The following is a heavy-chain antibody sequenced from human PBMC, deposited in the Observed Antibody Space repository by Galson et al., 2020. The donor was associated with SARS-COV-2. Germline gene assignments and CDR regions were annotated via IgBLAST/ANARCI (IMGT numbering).Heavy chain of an antibody. CDR3: ARWGNWNDPRGWFDP. V-gene: IGHV5-51*01. J-gene: IGHJ5*02. CDR1: GYSFTTYW. D-gene: IGHD1-1*01. CDR2: IYPGDSDT. Sequence: GESLKISCKGSGYSFTTYWLGWVRQMPGQGLEWMGIIYPGDSDTRYSPAFHGQVTISADKAISTAYLQWSSLKASDTAMYYGARWGNWNDPRGWFDPWGQGTLVTVSS.